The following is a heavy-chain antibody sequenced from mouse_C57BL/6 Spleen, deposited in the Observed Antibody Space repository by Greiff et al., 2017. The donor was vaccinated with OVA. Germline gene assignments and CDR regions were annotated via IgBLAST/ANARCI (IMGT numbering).Heavy chain of an antibody. V-gene: IGHV1-18*01. CDR3: ARDYYGSRSYWYFDV. CDR2: INPNNGGT. CDR1: GYTFTDYN. J-gene: IGHJ1*03. Sequence: EVQLQQSGPELVKPGASVKIPCKASGYTFTDYNMDWVKQSHGKSLEWIGDINPNNGGTIYNQKFKGKATLTVDKSSSTAYMELRSLTSEDTAVYYCARDYYGSRSYWYFDVWGTGTTVTVSS. D-gene: IGHD1-1*01.